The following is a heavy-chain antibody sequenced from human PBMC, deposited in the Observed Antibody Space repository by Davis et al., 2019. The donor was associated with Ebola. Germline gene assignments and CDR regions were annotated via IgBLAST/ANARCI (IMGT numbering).Heavy chain of an antibody. Sequence: PGGPLRLSCAASGFTFSSYGMHWVRQAPGKGLEWVAVISYDGSNKYYADSVKGRFTISRDNSKNTLYLQMNSLRAEDTAVYYCAKAVVWHFGVGHYGMDVWGQGTTVTVSS. J-gene: IGHJ6*02. V-gene: IGHV3-30*18. CDR1: GFTFSSYG. CDR2: ISYDGSNK. D-gene: IGHD3-3*01. CDR3: AKAVVWHFGVGHYGMDV.